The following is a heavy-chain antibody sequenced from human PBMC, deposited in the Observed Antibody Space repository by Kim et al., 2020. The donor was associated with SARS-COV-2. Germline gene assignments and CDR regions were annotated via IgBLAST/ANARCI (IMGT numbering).Heavy chain of an antibody. V-gene: IGHV3-21*01. Sequence: GGSLRLSCAASGFTFSSYSMNWVRQAPGKWLEWVSSISSSSYIYYADSVKGRFTISRDNAKNSLYLQMNSLRAEDTAVYYCARAYSSGWAYFDYWGQGTLVTVSS. J-gene: IGHJ4*02. D-gene: IGHD6-19*01. CDR2: ISSSSYI. CDR3: ARAYSSGWAYFDY. CDR1: GFTFSSYS.